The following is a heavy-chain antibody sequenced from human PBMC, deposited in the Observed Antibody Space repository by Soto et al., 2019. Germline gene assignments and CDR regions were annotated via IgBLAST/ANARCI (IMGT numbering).Heavy chain of an antibody. Sequence: ASVKVSCKASGYTFTGYYMHWVRQAPGQGLEWMGWINPNSGGTNYAQKFQGRVTMTRDTSISTAYMELSRLRSDDTAVYYCARDLRGMVRGVIIPYYYYGMDVCLQGPTVTTSS. J-gene: IGHJ6*02. CDR3: ARDLRGMVRGVIIPYYYYGMDV. CDR1: GYTFTGYY. CDR2: INPNSGGT. D-gene: IGHD3-10*01. V-gene: IGHV1-2*02.